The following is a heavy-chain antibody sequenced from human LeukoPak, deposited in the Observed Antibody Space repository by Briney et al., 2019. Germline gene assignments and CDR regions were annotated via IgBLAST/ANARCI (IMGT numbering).Heavy chain of an antibody. CDR3: ARDRWPLDAFDI. CDR2: IIPIFGTA. CDR1: GGTFSSYA. V-gene: IGHV1-69*13. D-gene: IGHD4-23*01. J-gene: IGHJ3*02. Sequence: ASVKVSCKASGGTFSSYAISWVRQAPGQGLEWMGGIIPIFGTANYAQKFQGRVTITADESTSTAYMELSSLRSEDTAVYYCARDRWPLDAFDIWGQGTMVTVSS.